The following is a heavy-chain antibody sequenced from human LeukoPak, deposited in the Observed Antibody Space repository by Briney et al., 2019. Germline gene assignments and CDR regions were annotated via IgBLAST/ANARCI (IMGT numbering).Heavy chain of an antibody. J-gene: IGHJ4*02. CDR2: IKQDGSEK. D-gene: IGHD3-22*01. CDR1: GFTFSSYW. CDR3: ARDGRFFTMIRLPTGY. Sequence: GGSLRLSCAASGFTFSSYWMSWVRQAPGKGLEWVANIKQDGSEKYYVYSVKGRFTISRDNAKNSLYLQMNSLRAEDTAVYYCARDGRFFTMIRLPTGYWGQGTLVTVSS. V-gene: IGHV3-7*01.